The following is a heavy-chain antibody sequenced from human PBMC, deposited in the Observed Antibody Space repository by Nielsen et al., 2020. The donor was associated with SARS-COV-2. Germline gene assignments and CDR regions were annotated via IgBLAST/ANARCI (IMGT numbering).Heavy chain of an antibody. J-gene: IGHJ4*02. CDR2: ISYDGSNK. V-gene: IGHV3-30*18. CDR3: AKDLDY. Sequence: GESLRLSCAASGFTFSSYGMHWVRQAPGKGMEWVAVISYDGSNKYYADSVKGRFTISRDNSNNTLYLQMNSLRAEDTAVYYCAKDLDYWGQGTLVTVSS. CDR1: GFTFSSYG.